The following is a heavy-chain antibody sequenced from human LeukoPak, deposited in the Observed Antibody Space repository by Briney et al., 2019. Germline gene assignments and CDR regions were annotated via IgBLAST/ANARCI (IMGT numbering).Heavy chain of an antibody. J-gene: IGHJ4*02. CDR2: IYTSGST. CDR1: GGSISSYY. CDR3: ARERMVRGALDY. D-gene: IGHD3-10*01. V-gene: IGHV4-4*07. Sequence: SETLSLTCTVSGGSISSYYWSWIRQPAGKGLEWIGCIYTSGSTNYNPSLKSRVTMSVDTSKNQFSLKLSSVTAADTAVYYCARERMVRGALDYWGQGTLVTVSS.